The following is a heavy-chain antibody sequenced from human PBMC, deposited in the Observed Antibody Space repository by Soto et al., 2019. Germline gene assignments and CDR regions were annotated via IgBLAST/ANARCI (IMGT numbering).Heavy chain of an antibody. J-gene: IGHJ4*02. Sequence: QITLKESGPTLVKPTQTLTLTCTFSGFSLSTSGVGVGWIRQPPGKALEWLALIYWDDDKRYSPSLKSRLTITKDTSKNQAVLTTTNMDPVDTATYYSAHISGYGPFDYWGQRTTVTVSS. CDR3: AHISGYGPFDY. CDR2: IYWDDDK. V-gene: IGHV2-5*02. CDR1: GFSLSTSGVG. D-gene: IGHD5-18*01.